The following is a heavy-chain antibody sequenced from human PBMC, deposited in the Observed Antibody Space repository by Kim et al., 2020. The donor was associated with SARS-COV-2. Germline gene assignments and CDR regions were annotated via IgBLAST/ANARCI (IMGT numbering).Heavy chain of an antibody. CDR3: ARDGPGGYSYGSCYFDY. CDR2: IWYDGSNK. Sequence: GGSLRLSCAASGFTFSSYGMHWVRQAPGKGLEWVAVIWYDGSNKYYADSVKGRFTISRDNSKNTLYLQMNSLRAEDTAVYYCARDGPGGYSYGSCYFDYWGQGTLVTVSS. CDR1: GFTFSSYG. D-gene: IGHD5-18*01. V-gene: IGHV3-33*01. J-gene: IGHJ4*02.